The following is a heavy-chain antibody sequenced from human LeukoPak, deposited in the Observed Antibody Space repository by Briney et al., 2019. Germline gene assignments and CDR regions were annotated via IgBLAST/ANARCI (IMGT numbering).Heavy chain of an antibody. CDR1: GFTFSAYY. CDR2: IRSSRRTI. V-gene: IGHV3-11*04. D-gene: IGHD6-13*01. Sequence: SGGSLRLSSAASGFTFSAYYMSWIRQAPGQGLEWVSYIRSSRRTIYSADSEKGRFTISRDNSNNTLYLQMNSLRAEATDVYYCARARLARAAAGTLDRSYVDYWGQGTLVTVSS. CDR3: ARARLARAAAGTLDRSYVDY. J-gene: IGHJ4*02.